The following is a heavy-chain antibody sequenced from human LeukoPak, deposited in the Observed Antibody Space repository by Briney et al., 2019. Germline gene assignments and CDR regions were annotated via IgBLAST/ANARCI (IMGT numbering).Heavy chain of an antibody. CDR2: IRTDGSNK. CDR3: ARDILKGSAFLAWFFDY. J-gene: IGHJ4*02. D-gene: IGHD3-3*02. CDR1: GFTFSTYA. V-gene: IGHV3-33*08. Sequence: GGSLRLSCAASGFTFSTYAMHWVRQVPGKGLEWVAVIRTDGSNKYYAYSVTGRFTISRDNTKNTLYLQMCSLRADATAVYYCARDILKGSAFLAWFFDYWGQGTLVIVSS.